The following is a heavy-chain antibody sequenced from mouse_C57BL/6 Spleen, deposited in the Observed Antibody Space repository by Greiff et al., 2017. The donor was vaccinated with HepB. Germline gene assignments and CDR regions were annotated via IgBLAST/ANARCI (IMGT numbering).Heavy chain of an antibody. CDR2: ISDGGSYT. D-gene: IGHD1-1*01. J-gene: IGHJ1*03. V-gene: IGHV5-4*01. CDR1: GFTFSSYA. CDR3: ARDLITTVVATNFDV. Sequence: EVQLVESGGGLVKPGGSLKLSCAASGFTFSSYAMSWVRQTPEKRLEWVATISDGGSYTYYPDNVKGRFTISRDNAKNNLYLQMSHLKSEDTAMYYCARDLITTVVATNFDVWGTGTTVTVSS.